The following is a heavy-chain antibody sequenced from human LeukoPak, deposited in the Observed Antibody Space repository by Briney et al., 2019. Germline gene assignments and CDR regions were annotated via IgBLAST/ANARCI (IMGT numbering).Heavy chain of an antibody. J-gene: IGHJ4*02. CDR1: GGSISSGSYY. CDR3: ARYCTTTSCYTGDGY. Sequence: PSETLSLTCTVSGGSISSGSYYWSWIRQPAGKGLEWIGRIYTSGSTNYNPSLYSRVTISVDTSKNQFSLKLSSVTAADTAVYYCARYCTTTSCYTGDGYWGQGTLVTVSS. CDR2: IYTSGST. V-gene: IGHV4-61*02. D-gene: IGHD2-2*02.